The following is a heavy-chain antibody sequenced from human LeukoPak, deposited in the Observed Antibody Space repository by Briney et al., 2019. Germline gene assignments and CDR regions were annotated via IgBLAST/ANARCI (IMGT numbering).Heavy chain of an antibody. J-gene: IGHJ5*02. Sequence: SETLSLTCTVSGGSISSGGYYWSWIRQHPGKGLEWIGYIYYSGSTNYNPSLKSRVTISVDTSKNQFSLKLSSVTAADTAVYYCARETVVVVPAAHRMGFDPWGQGTLVTVSS. CDR2: IYYSGST. V-gene: IGHV4-61*08. CDR1: GGSISSGGYY. D-gene: IGHD2-2*01. CDR3: ARETVVVVPAAHRMGFDP.